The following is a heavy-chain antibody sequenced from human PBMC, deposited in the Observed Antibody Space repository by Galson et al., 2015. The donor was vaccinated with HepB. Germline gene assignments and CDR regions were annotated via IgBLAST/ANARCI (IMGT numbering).Heavy chain of an antibody. J-gene: IGHJ4*02. CDR2: ISGGGSST. D-gene: IGHD2-2*01. V-gene: IGHV3-23*01. CDR1: GFTFSSYA. CDR3: AKDLLTLSSLDY. Sequence: SLRLSCAASGFTFSSYAMHWVRQAPGKGLEWVSSISGGGSSTYYADSVKGRFTISRDNSKNTLYLQMNSLRAEDTAVYYCAKDLLTLSSLDYWGQGTVVTVSS.